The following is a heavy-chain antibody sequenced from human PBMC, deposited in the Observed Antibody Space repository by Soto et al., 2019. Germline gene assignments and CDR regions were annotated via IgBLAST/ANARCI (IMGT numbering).Heavy chain of an antibody. CDR1: AFTYSDYA. Sequence: GGSLRLSCAASAFTYSDYAMTWVRQAPGKGLEWVSAISGSGGRTNYADSVKGRFTISRDNSKNTLYLQMNSLRAEDTAVYYCARFYFDSSGYLPSPYYYYYGMDVWGQGTTVTVSS. D-gene: IGHD3-22*01. V-gene: IGHV3-23*01. J-gene: IGHJ6*02. CDR2: ISGSGGRT. CDR3: ARFYFDSSGYLPSPYYYYYGMDV.